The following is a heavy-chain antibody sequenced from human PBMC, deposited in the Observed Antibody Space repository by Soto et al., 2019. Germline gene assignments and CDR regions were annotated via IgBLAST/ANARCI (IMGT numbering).Heavy chain of an antibody. D-gene: IGHD2-21*02. Sequence: VKVSCKASGGTFSSYAISWVRQAPGQGLEWMGGIIPIFGTANYAQKFQGRVTITADESTSTAYMELSSLRSEDTAVYYCARGNSLGDAGTYYFDYWGQGTLVTVSS. CDR1: GGTFSSYA. CDR2: IIPIFGTA. J-gene: IGHJ4*02. V-gene: IGHV1-69*13. CDR3: ARGNSLGDAGTYYFDY.